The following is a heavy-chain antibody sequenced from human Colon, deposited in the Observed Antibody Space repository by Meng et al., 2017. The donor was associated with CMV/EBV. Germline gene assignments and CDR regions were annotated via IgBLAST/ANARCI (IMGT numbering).Heavy chain of an antibody. J-gene: IGHJ4*02. CDR3: VKGGADLKWLLFDS. Sequence: GESLKISCAASGFTFSSYWMSWVRQAPGKGLEWVANIKQDGSEKYYVDSVKGRFTISRDVSKPSLYLEMNNLRPEDTAFYYCVKGGADLKWLLFDSWGPGTLVTVSS. CDR1: GFTFSSYW. V-gene: IGHV3-7*03. CDR2: IKQDGSEK. D-gene: IGHD3-3*01.